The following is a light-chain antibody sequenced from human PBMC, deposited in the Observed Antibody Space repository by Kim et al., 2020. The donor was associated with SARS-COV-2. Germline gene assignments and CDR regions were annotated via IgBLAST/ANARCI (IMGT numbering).Light chain of an antibody. CDR3: SSYTSSSTVV. J-gene: IGLJ2*01. CDR1: SSDVGSYNR. CDR2: EVT. Sequence: GQSVTTSCNGTSSDVGSYNRVSWYQQSPGTAPKVMIYEVTNRPSGVPNRFSGSKSGNTASLTISGLQAEDEADYYCSSYTSSSTVVFGGGTQLTVL. V-gene: IGLV2-18*02.